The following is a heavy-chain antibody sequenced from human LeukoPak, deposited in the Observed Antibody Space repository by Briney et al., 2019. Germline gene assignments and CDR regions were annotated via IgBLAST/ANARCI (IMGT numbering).Heavy chain of an antibody. CDR2: INPSVGTT. CDR1: GYTFTSSY. CDR3: ARDHSGSQHWFDP. V-gene: IGHV1-46*01. D-gene: IGHD1-26*01. Sequence: ASVKVSCKASGYTFTSSYMHWVRQAPGQGLEWMGVINPSVGTTSYAQKFQGSVTMTRDTSTSSVYMELSSLRSEDTAVYYCARDHSGSQHWFDPWGQGTLVTVSS. J-gene: IGHJ5*02.